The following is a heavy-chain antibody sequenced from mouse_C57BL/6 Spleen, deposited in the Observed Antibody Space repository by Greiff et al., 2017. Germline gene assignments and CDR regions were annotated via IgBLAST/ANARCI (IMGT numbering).Heavy chain of an antibody. Sequence: QVQLQQPGAELVMPGASVKLSCKASGYTFTSYWMHWVKQRPGQGLEWIGEIDPSDSYTNYNQKFKGKSTLTVDKSSSTAYMQRSSLTSEDSAVYYCARNGSYAMDYWGQGTSVTVSS. J-gene: IGHJ4*01. CDR2: IDPSDSYT. V-gene: IGHV1-69*01. CDR3: ARNGSYAMDY. CDR1: GYTFTSYW.